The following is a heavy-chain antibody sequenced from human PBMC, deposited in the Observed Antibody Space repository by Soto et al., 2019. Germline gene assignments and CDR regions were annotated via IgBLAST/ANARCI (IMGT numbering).Heavy chain of an antibody. CDR3: ARGIVGADVVVDI. D-gene: IGHD1-26*01. J-gene: IGHJ3*02. V-gene: IGHV1-69*02. CDR1: GGTFSSYT. CDR2: IIPILGIA. Sequence: QVQLVQSGAEVKKPGSSVKVSCKASGGTFSSYTISWVRQAPGQGLEWMGRIIPILGIANYAQKFQGRVTITADKSTSTAYMELSSLRSEDTAVYYCARGIVGADVVVDIWGQGTMVTVSS.